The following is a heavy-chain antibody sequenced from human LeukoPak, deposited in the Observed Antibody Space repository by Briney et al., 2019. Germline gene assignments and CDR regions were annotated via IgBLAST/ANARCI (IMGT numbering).Heavy chain of an antibody. D-gene: IGHD3-10*01. V-gene: IGHV4-34*01. CDR1: GGSFSGYY. CDR2: INHSGST. CDR3: AGGYGSGFDY. J-gene: IGHJ4*02. Sequence: PSETLSLTCAVYGGSFSGYYWSWIRQPPGKGLEWIGEINHSGSTNYNPSLKSRVTISVDTSKNQFSLKLSSVTAADTAVYYCAGGYGSGFDYWAREPWSPSPQ.